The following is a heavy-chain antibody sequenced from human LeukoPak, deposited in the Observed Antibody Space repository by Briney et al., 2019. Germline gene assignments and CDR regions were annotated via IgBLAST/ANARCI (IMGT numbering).Heavy chain of an antibody. Sequence: SETLSLTCTVSGGSISSGSYYWSWIRQPAGKGLEWIGRIYTSGSTNYNPSLKSRVAISVDTSKNQFSLKLSSVTAADTAVYYCARGPYYYDSRGTLSGLEVDYWGQGTLVTVSS. D-gene: IGHD3-22*01. CDR2: IYTSGST. CDR3: ARGPYYYDSRGTLSGLEVDY. V-gene: IGHV4-61*02. CDR1: GGSISSGSYY. J-gene: IGHJ4*02.